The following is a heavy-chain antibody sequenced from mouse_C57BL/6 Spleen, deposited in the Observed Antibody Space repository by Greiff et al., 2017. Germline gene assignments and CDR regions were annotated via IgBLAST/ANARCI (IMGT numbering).Heavy chain of an antibody. CDR2: ISYDGSN. Sequence: EVHLVESGPGLVKPSQSLSLTCSVTGYSITSGYYWNWIRQFPGNKLEWMGYISYDGSNNYNPSLKNRISITRDTSKNQFFLKLNSVTTEDTATYYCARADYGSSYVAYWGQGTLVTVSA. V-gene: IGHV3-6*01. CDR3: ARADYGSSYVAY. CDR1: GYSITSGYY. D-gene: IGHD1-1*01. J-gene: IGHJ3*01.